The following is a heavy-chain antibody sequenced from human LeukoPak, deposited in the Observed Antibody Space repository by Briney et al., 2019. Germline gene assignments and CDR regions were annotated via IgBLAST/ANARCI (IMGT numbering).Heavy chain of an antibody. D-gene: IGHD3-16*02. CDR1: GGSISSYY. V-gene: IGHV4-59*01. Sequence: PSETLSLTCTVSGGSISSYYWSWIRQPSGKGLEWIGYIYYSGSTNYNPSLKSRVTISVDTSKNQFSLKLSSVTAADTAVYYCARALELSRVVYDYWGQGTLDTVSS. J-gene: IGHJ4*02. CDR3: ARALELSRVVYDY. CDR2: IYYSGST.